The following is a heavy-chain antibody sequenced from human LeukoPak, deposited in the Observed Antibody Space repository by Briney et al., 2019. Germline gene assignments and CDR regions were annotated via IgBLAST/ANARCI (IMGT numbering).Heavy chain of an antibody. CDR2: IIPIFGTA. J-gene: IGHJ4*02. CDR3: ARGDSSGSIYYFDY. Sequence: SVKVSCKASGGTFSSYAISWVRQAPGQGLEWMGGIIPIFGTANYAQKFQGRVTITADKSTSTAYMELSSLRSEDTAVYYCARGDSSGSIYYFDYWDQGTLVTVSS. D-gene: IGHD3-22*01. CDR1: GGTFSSYA. V-gene: IGHV1-69*06.